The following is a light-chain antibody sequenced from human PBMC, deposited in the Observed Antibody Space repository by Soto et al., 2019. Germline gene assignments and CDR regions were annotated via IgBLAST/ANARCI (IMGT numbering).Light chain of an antibody. CDR2: DAS. V-gene: IGKV1-33*01. CDR1: RAISNY. Sequence: DIQMTQSPSSLSASVGDRVTITCQASRAISNYLNWYQQKPGKAPKLLIYDASNLETGVPSRFSGSGSGTDNTFTISSLPPEDIATYYCQQYGNHPPKYTFGQGTKLEIK. J-gene: IGKJ2*01. CDR3: QQYGNHPPKYT.